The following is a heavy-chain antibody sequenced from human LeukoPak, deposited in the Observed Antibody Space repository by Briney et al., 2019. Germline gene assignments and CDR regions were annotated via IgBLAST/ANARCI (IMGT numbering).Heavy chain of an antibody. V-gene: IGHV4-59*01. CDR3: ARGDLPGRGVDV. CDR2: IYHSGST. CDR1: GDSISSYY. Sequence: SETLSLTCSVSGDSISSYYWNWIRQPPGKGLEWIGDIYHSGSTNYNPSLKSRFTISVDTSKNQFSLKLSSVTAADTAVYYCARGDLPGRGVDVWGQGTTVTVSS. J-gene: IGHJ6*02.